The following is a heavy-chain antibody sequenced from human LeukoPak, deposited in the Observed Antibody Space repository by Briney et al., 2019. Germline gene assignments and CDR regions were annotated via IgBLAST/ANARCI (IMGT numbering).Heavy chain of an antibody. CDR3: AREDSNSENF. Sequence: ASVKVSCKASGYPFTSYGLTWVRQTPGQGLQWMGWIAAYNGATNYAQIFQGRISMTTDTSTNTGYMELRSLTSDDTAVDYCAREDSNSENFWGQGTLVTVSS. V-gene: IGHV1-18*01. CDR2: IAAYNGAT. CDR1: GYPFTSYG. D-gene: IGHD2/OR15-2a*01. J-gene: IGHJ4*02.